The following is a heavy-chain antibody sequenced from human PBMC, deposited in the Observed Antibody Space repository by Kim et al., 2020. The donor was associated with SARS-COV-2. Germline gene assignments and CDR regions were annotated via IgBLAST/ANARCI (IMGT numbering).Heavy chain of an antibody. CDR1: GFTFSDYY. Sequence: GGSLRLSCAASGFTFSDYYMSWIRQAPGKGLEWVSYISSSSSYTNYADSVKGRFTISRDNAKNSLYLQMNSLRAEDTAVYYCARGGYDSSGYYASFPPRPAVPPDYWGQGTLVTVSS. J-gene: IGHJ4*02. V-gene: IGHV3-11*05. D-gene: IGHD3-22*01. CDR2: ISSSSSYT. CDR3: ARGGYDSSGYYASFPPRPAVPPDY.